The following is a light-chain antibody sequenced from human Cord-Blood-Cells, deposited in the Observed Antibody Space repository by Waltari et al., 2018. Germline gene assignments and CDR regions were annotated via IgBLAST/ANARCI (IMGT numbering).Light chain of an antibody. CDR2: EGS. J-gene: IGLJ1*01. CDR3: CSYAGSSTYV. CDR1: SSDVGSYNL. Sequence: QSALTQPASVSGSPGQSLTISCTGTSSDVGSYNLVSCYQQHPGKDPKLMIYEGSKRPSGVSNRFSGSKSGNTASLTISGLQAEDEADYYCCSYAGSSTYVFGAGTKVTVL. V-gene: IGLV2-23*01.